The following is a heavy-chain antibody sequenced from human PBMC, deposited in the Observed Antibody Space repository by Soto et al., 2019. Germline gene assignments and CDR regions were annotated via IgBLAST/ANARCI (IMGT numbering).Heavy chain of an antibody. CDR3: ARRSAVSTVYGLDV. CDR1: GDSIRHGGYF. Sequence: QVQLQESGPGLVKPSQTLSLTCTVTGDSIRHGGYFWAWIRQHPERGLEWIGHIYFKGDTSTTPALRSRVTLSLDEFERQFSLRLTSVTDADKAVYYWARRSAVSTVYGLDVWGQGTTVTVSS. CDR2: IYFKGDT. D-gene: IGHD1-20*01. V-gene: IGHV4-31*03. J-gene: IGHJ6*02.